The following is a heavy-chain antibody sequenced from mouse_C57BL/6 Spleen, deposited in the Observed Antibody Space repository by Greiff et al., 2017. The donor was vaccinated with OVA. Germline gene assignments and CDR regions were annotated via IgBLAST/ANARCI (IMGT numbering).Heavy chain of an antibody. CDR1: GYTFTSYW. V-gene: IGHV1-72*01. CDR2: IDPNSGGT. Sequence: VQLQQPGAELVMPGASVKLSCKASGYTFTSYWMHWVKQRPGRGLEWIGRIDPNSGGTKYNEKFKSKATLTVDKPSSTAYMQLSSLTSEDSAVXYCARSSGYDPLYAMDYWGQGTSVTVSS. CDR3: ARSSGYDPLYAMDY. D-gene: IGHD2-2*01. J-gene: IGHJ4*01.